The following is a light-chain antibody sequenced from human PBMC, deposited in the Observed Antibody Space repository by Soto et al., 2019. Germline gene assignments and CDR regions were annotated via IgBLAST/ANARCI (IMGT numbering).Light chain of an antibody. CDR2: NVS. V-gene: IGLV2-14*03. CDR1: SIDIVSFNF. Sequence: QSVLTQPASVSGSPGQSITISCTGTSIDIVSFNFVSWYQHHPGKAPRLMISNVSNRPSGVSNRFSASKSGNTASLTISGLQAEDEADYYCSSYTNSNFPLAFGPGTQLTVL. CDR3: SSYTNSNFPLA. J-gene: IGLJ1*01.